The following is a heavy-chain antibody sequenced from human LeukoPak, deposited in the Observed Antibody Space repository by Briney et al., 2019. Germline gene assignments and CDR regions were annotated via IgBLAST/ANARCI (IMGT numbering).Heavy chain of an antibody. CDR2: IKEDGSER. Sequence: PGGSLRLSCAASGFTFSTSWMSWVRQAPGKGLEWVANIKEDGSERYYVDSVKGRFTISRDNAKNSLCLQMNSLRVEDTAVYYCARGGYSYGSWGQGTLVTVSS. CDR1: GFTFSTSW. CDR3: ARGGYSYGS. D-gene: IGHD5-18*01. V-gene: IGHV3-7*05. J-gene: IGHJ1*01.